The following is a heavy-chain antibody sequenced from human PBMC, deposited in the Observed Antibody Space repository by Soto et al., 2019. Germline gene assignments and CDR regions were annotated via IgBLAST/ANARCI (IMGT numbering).Heavy chain of an antibody. Sequence: EVQLVESGGGLVQPGGSLRLSCAASGFTFSRFELHWVRQAPGKGLEWISYISSSGSTAYYASSVEGRFTISRDNANNSVYLQMDSLRAEDTAVYYCAKENDYSIIEYNWFDAWGPGTLVSVSS. J-gene: IGHJ5*02. CDR2: ISSSGSTA. V-gene: IGHV3-48*03. CDR1: GFTFSRFE. D-gene: IGHD4-4*01. CDR3: AKENDYSIIEYNWFDA.